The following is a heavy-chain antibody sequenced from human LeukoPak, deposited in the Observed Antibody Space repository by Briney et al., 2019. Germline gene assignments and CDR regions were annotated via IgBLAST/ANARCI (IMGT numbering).Heavy chain of an antibody. CDR1: GGSISSYY. Sequence: TSETLSLTCTVSGGSISSYYWSWIRQPPGKGLEWIGYIYYSGSTYYNPSLKSPVTISVDTSKNQFSLKVTSVTAADTAVYYCARDYRMTMMVDWGQGTLVSVSS. CDR2: IYYSGST. V-gene: IGHV4-59*12. CDR3: ARDYRMTMMVD. D-gene: IGHD3-22*01. J-gene: IGHJ4*02.